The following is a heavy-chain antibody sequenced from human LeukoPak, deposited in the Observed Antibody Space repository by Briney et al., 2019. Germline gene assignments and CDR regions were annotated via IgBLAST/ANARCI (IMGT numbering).Heavy chain of an antibody. CDR3: TRGLGEHGGVSDR. D-gene: IGHD3-16*01. Sequence: GGSLRLSCVATGFPFSSYWMTWVRQAPGKGLEWVANIKRDGSKKSYVDSVKGRFTISRDNAKNSLYLQMNSLRAEDTAVYYCTRGLGEHGGVSDRWGQGTLVIVS. CDR1: GFPFSSYW. CDR2: IKRDGSKK. J-gene: IGHJ5*02. V-gene: IGHV3-7*01.